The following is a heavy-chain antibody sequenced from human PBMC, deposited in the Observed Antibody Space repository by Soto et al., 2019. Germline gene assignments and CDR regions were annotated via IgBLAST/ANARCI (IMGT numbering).Heavy chain of an antibody. V-gene: IGHV1-3*01. D-gene: IGHD2-8*01. CDR2: INAGNGNT. Sequence: QVQLVQSGAEVKKPGASVKVSCKASGYTFTSYAMHWVRQAPGQRLEWMGWINAGNGNTKYSQKFQGRVTITRDTSASTAYMELSSLRSEDTAVYYCPRGNRSHGALGGWGQGTLVTVSS. CDR3: PRGNRSHGALGG. J-gene: IGHJ4*02. CDR1: GYTFTSYA.